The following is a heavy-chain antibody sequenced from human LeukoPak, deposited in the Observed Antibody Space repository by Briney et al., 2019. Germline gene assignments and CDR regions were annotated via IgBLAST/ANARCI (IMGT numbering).Heavy chain of an antibody. CDR2: IYYSGST. Sequence: SETLSLTCTVSGGSISSGGYYWNWIRQHPGKGLEWIGYIYYSGSTYYNPSLKSRVTISVDTSKNQFSLKLSSVTAADTAVYYCARGTVTGFDYWGQGTLVTVSS. J-gene: IGHJ4*02. D-gene: IGHD4-17*01. CDR3: ARGTVTGFDY. CDR1: GGSISSGGYY. V-gene: IGHV4-31*03.